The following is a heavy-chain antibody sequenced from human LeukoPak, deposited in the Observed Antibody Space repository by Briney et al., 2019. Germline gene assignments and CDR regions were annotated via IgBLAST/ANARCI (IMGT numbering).Heavy chain of an antibody. J-gene: IGHJ5*02. Sequence: PGESLKIPCKGSGYSFSTYWVAWARQRPGKGLEWMGIIYPGDSATRYSPSFQGQVTISADKSINTAYLQWSSLKAPDTAMYYCARGGYCSGGSCYSEDWFDPWGQGTLVTVSS. CDR1: GYSFSTYW. CDR2: IYPGDSAT. CDR3: ARGGYCSGGSCYSEDWFDP. V-gene: IGHV5-51*01. D-gene: IGHD2-15*01.